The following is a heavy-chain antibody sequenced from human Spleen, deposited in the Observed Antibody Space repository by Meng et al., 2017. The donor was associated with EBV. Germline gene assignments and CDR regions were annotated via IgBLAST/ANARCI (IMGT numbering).Heavy chain of an antibody. J-gene: IGHJ5*02. CDR2: SNHSGST. Sequence: QVQLQQWGAGLLEPSETLSLTCAVYGGSFSGYYWSWIRQPPGKGLEWIGESNHSGSTNYNPSLKSRVTISVDTSKNQFSLRLSSVTAADTAVYYCAKGRIVTRSPWFDPWGRGTLVTVSS. CDR1: GGSFSGYY. D-gene: IGHD6-6*01. V-gene: IGHV4-34*01. CDR3: AKGRIVTRSPWFDP.